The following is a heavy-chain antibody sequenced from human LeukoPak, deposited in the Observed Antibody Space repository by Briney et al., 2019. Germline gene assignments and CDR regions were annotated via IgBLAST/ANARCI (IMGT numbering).Heavy chain of an antibody. Sequence: GASVKVSCKASGYTFTGYYMHWVRQAPGQGLEWMGWINPNSGGTNYAQKFQGRVTMTRDTSISTAYMELSRLRSDDTAVYYCARVGRRTRPYYGSGSYPPGGAYYYYYMDVWGKGTTVTISS. D-gene: IGHD3-10*01. J-gene: IGHJ6*03. CDR2: INPNSGGT. V-gene: IGHV1-2*02. CDR3: ARVGRRTRPYYGSGSYPPGGAYYYYYMDV. CDR1: GYTFTGYY.